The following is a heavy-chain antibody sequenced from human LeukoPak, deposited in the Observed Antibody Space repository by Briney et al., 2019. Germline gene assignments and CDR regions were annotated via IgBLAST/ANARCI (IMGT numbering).Heavy chain of an antibody. CDR3: AREAFYYGSGSYPLY. CDR1: GGCISSYY. V-gene: IGHV4-59*01. CDR2: IYYSGST. J-gene: IGHJ4*02. D-gene: IGHD3-10*01. Sequence: SETLSLTCTVSGGCISSYYWSWIRQPPGKGLEWIGYIYYSGSTNYNPSLKSRVTISVDTSKNQFSLKLSSVTAADTAVYYCAREAFYYGSGSYPLYWGQGTLVTVSS.